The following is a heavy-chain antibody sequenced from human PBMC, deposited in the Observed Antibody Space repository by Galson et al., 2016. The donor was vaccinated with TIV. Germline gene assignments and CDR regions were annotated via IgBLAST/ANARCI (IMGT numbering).Heavy chain of an antibody. CDR2: ISYTGDST. D-gene: IGHD3-10*01. J-gene: IGHJ4*02. CDR3: AKRRVRGVYYFDY. CDR1: GFTFSTYA. Sequence: SLRLSCAASGFTFSTYAMNWLRQAPGKGLEWVSTISYTGDSTYYTDSVKGRFTISRDNSKNTLYLQMNSLRAEDTAIYYCAKRRVRGVYYFDYWGQGTLVTVSS. V-gene: IGHV3-23*01.